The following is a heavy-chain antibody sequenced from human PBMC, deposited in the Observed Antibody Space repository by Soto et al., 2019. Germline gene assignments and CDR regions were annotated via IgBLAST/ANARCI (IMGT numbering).Heavy chain of an antibody. CDR2: IYSGGST. V-gene: IGHV3-66*01. D-gene: IGHD3-10*01. CDR1: GYTVSSNY. CDR3: ARINASLLWFGELFESYYYYYMDV. Sequence: GGSLRLSCAASGYTVSSNYMSWVRQAPGKGLEWVSVIYSGGSTYYADSVKGRFTISRDNSKNTLYLQMNSLRAEDTAVYYCARINASLLWFGELFESYYYYYMDVWGKGTTVTVSS. J-gene: IGHJ6*03.